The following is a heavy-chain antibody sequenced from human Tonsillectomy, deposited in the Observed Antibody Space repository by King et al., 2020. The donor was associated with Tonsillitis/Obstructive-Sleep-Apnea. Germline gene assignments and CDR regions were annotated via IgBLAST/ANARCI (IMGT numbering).Heavy chain of an antibody. CDR3: ARGDLFGGVIVKIFDY. V-gene: IGHV7-4-1*02. D-gene: IGHD3-16*02. Sequence: QLVQSGSELKKPGASVKVSCKASGYTFSRYDMNWVRQAPGQGLEWIGWINSNTGNPTYPQCFTGRFVFSLDTSVSTAYLQISGLKAEDTAVYYCARGDLFGGVIVKIFDYWGQGTLVTVSS. CDR2: INSNTGNP. CDR1: GYTFSRYD. J-gene: IGHJ4*02.